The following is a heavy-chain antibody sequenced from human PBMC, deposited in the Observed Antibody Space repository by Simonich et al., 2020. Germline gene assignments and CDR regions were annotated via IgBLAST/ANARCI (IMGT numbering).Heavy chain of an antibody. CDR3: AREGAGNDAFDI. CDR1: GFTFISYA. CDR2: ISYDGSNK. Sequence: QVQLVESGGGVVQPGRSLRLSCAASGFTFISYAMHWVRQAPGKGLEWVAVISYDGSNKYYADSGKGRFTISRDNSKNTLYLQMNSLRAEDTAVYYCAREGAGNDAFDIWGQGTMVTVSS. V-gene: IGHV3-30*07. D-gene: IGHD1-26*01. J-gene: IGHJ3*02.